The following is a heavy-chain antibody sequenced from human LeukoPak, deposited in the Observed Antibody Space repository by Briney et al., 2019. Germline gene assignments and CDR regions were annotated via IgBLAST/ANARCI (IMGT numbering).Heavy chain of an antibody. V-gene: IGHV3-30*03. Sequence: PGRSLRLSCAASGFTFSSYGMHWVRQAPGKGLEWVAVISYDGSNKYYADSVKGRFTISRDNSKNTLYLQMNSLRAEDTAVYYCARADRYCSSTALCRYPNDAFDIWGQGTMVTVSS. CDR2: ISYDGSNK. D-gene: IGHD2-2*01. J-gene: IGHJ3*02. CDR3: ARADRYCSSTALCRYPNDAFDI. CDR1: GFTFSSYG.